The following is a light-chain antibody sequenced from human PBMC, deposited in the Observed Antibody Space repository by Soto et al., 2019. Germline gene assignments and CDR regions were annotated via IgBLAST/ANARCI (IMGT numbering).Light chain of an antibody. CDR3: QQYNSFALT. CDR2: KAS. V-gene: IGKV1-5*03. CDR1: QTITSW. Sequence: DTQMTQSPSTLSASVGDRVTITCRASQTITSWLAWYQQKPGKAPKLLIYKASTLQPGVPSTFSGSGSGTEYTLNTSSLQPDDFPTYYCQQYNSFALTCGGGTKVEIK. J-gene: IGKJ4*01.